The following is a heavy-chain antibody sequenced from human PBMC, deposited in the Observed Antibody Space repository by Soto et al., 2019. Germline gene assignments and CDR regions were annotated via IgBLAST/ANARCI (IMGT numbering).Heavy chain of an antibody. V-gene: IGHV4-59*01. CDR3: ARQTIYCSGGTCYLDY. D-gene: IGHD2-15*01. J-gene: IGHJ4*02. CDR2: VYYSGTT. CDR1: RGSISSYY. Sequence: PSETLSLNCXVARGSISSYYWSCIRQPPGKGLEWIGFVYYSGTTNYNPSLRSRVTISVDTSNNQFSLKLSSVTAADTAVYYCARQTIYCSGGTCYLDYRGQGSLVTVSS.